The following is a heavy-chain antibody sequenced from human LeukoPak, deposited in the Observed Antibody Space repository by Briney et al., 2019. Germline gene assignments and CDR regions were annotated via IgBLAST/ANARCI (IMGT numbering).Heavy chain of an antibody. CDR2: IYYSGST. CDR1: GGSISSSSYY. D-gene: IGHD2-2*01. Sequence: SETLSLTCTVSGGSISSSSYYWGWIRQPPGKGLEWIGSIYYSGSTYYNPSLKSRVTISVDTSKNQFSLKLSSVTAADTAVYYCARDLYPFDYWGQGTLVTVSS. CDR3: ARDLYPFDY. J-gene: IGHJ4*02. V-gene: IGHV4-39*02.